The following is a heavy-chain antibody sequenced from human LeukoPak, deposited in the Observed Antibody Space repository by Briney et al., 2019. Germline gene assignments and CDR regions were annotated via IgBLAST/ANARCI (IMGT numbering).Heavy chain of an antibody. V-gene: IGHV1-69*06. CDR3: ARGLLLYSYYMDV. D-gene: IGHD2-15*01. J-gene: IGHJ6*03. CDR1: GGTFSNYA. Sequence: SVKVSCKASGGTFSNYAISWVRQAPGQGLEWMGGIIPSFPTAEYAQKFQDRVTITADKSTSTAYMELSSLRSEDTAVYYCARGLLLYSYYMDVWGKGTTVTVSS. CDR2: IIPSFPTA.